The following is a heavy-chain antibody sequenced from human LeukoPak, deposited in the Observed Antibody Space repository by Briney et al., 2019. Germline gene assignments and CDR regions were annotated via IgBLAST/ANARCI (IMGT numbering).Heavy chain of an antibody. D-gene: IGHD1/OR15-1a*01. CDR2: IWYDGSNK. CDR3: ATGTRNKPAAEYFQH. J-gene: IGHJ1*01. CDR1: GFTFSSYG. V-gene: IGHV3-33*01. Sequence: PGGSLRLSCAASGFTFSSYGMHWVRQAPGKGLEWVAVIWYDGSNKYYADSVKGRFTISRDNSKNTLYLQMNSLRAEDTAVYYCATGTRNKPAAEYFQHWGQGTLVTVSS.